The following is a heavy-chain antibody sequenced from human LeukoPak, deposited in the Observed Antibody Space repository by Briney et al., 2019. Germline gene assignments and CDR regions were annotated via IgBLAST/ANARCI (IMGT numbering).Heavy chain of an antibody. Sequence: SETLSLTCTVSGGSISSYYWSWIRQPPGKGLEWIGYIYYGKSTNYNPSLKSRVTISGDTSKNQFSLRLSSVTAADTAVYYCARGLSDSSGYYYGGRFDPWGQGTLVTVSA. CDR2: IYYGKST. CDR1: GGSISSYY. J-gene: IGHJ5*02. CDR3: ARGLSDSSGYYYGGRFDP. V-gene: IGHV4-59*01. D-gene: IGHD3-22*01.